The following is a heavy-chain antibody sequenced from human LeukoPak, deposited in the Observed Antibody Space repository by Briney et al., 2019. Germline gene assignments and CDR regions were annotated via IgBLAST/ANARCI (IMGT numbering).Heavy chain of an antibody. CDR2: IRYDGSNK. V-gene: IGHV3-30*02. CDR3: AKDRSMVRGVSIRFRRSGTMDV. Sequence: GGSLRLSCAASGFIFSSYDMHWVRQAPGKGLEWLAFIRYDGSNKYYADSVKGRFTISRDNSKNMLYLQMNSLRAEDTAVYYCAKDRSMVRGVSIRFRRSGTMDVWGKGTTVTISS. CDR1: GFIFSSYD. J-gene: IGHJ6*03. D-gene: IGHD3-10*01.